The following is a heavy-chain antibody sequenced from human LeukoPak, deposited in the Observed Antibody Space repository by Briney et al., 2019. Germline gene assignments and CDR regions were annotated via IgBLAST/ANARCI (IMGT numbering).Heavy chain of an antibody. CDR2: ISYDGSNK. J-gene: IGHJ4*02. CDR3: ARDPEGGTGAYYFDY. D-gene: IGHD2-8*02. V-gene: IGHV3-30-3*01. Sequence: GGSLRLSCAASGFTFSSYAMHWVRQAPGKGLEWVAVISYDGSNKYYADSVKGRFTISRDNSKNTLYLQMNSLRAEDTAVYYCARDPEGGTGAYYFDYWGQGTLVTVSS. CDR1: GFTFSSYA.